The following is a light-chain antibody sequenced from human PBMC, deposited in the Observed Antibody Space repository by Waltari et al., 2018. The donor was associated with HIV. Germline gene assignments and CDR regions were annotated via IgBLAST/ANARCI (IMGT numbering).Light chain of an antibody. Sequence: QSALPQPPSASGAPGQSITLSRTVTSGDIGSYDLVSGSHHHPGEAPKLKIYEVNKRPSGVPDRFSASNSGNRAPLTVSGLQPEDEGFYYCASYAGGDNFPYVFGTGTEVTVL. CDR1: SGDIGSYDL. CDR3: ASYAGGDNFPYV. CDR2: EVN. J-gene: IGLJ1*01. V-gene: IGLV2-8*01.